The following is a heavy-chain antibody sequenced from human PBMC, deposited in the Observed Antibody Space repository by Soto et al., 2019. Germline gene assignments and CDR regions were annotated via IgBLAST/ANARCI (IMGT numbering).Heavy chain of an antibody. CDR3: SKEQARVLIREDLDY. CDR1: GFTFSSYS. CDR2: ISSSNSYI. Sequence: PGGSPRLSCAASGFTFSSYSMNWVRQTPGKGLEWVSSISSSNSYIYYADSVKGRFTISRDNAKNTLYLQMNSLRPEDTAVYYSSKEQARVLIREDLDYWGEGTLVTVSS. J-gene: IGHJ4*02. V-gene: IGHV3-21*01. D-gene: IGHD3-3*01.